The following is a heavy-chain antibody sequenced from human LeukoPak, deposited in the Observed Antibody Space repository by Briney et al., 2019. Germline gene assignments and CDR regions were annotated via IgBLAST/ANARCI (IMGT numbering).Heavy chain of an antibody. Sequence: SETLSLTCTVSGGSISSSSYYWGWIRQPPGKGLEWIGSIYYSGSTYYNPSLKSRVTISVDTSKNQFSLKLNSVTAADTAVYYCARQTVVLGDLDWFDPWGQGTLVTVSS. J-gene: IGHJ5*02. CDR2: IYYSGST. CDR1: GGSISSSSYY. CDR3: ARQTVVLGDLDWFDP. D-gene: IGHD3-16*01. V-gene: IGHV4-39*01.